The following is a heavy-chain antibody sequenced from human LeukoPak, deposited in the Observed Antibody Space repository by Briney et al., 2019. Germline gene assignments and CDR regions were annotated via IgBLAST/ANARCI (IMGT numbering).Heavy chain of an antibody. Sequence: SQTLSLTCTVSGGSISSGGYYWSWIRQHPGTGLEWIGYIYYSGSTYYNPSLKSRVTISVDTSKNQFSLKLSSVTAADTAVYYCARDPKHYGSGSYYRLWGQGTLVTVSS. CDR2: IYYSGST. D-gene: IGHD3-10*01. J-gene: IGHJ4*02. CDR1: GGSISSGGYY. CDR3: ARDPKHYGSGSYYRL. V-gene: IGHV4-31*03.